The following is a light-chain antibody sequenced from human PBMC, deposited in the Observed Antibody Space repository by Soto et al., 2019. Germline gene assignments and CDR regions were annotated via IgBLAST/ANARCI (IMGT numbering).Light chain of an antibody. J-gene: IGKJ2*01. CDR3: QQYNSYSPVT. V-gene: IGKV1-5*01. CDR1: QSISSW. CDR2: DAS. Sequence: DIQMTQSPSTLSASVGDRVTITCRASQSISSWLAWYQQKPGKAPKLLIYDASSLESGVPIRCSGSGSGTEYTRTSSRLQADDFATNSCQQYNSYSPVTFGQGTKLEIK.